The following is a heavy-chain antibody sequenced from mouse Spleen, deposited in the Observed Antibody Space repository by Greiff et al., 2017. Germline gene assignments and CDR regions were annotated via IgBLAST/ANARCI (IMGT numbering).Heavy chain of an antibody. Sequence: VQLQQSGAELARPGASVKMSCKASGYTFTSYTMHWVKQRPGQGLEWIGYINPSSGYTNYNQKFKDKATLTADKSSSTAYMQLSSLTSEDSAVYYCAREHYYGYWYFDVWGAGTTVTVSS. CDR2: INPSSGYT. J-gene: IGHJ1*01. D-gene: IGHD1-2*01. CDR1: GYTFTSYT. CDR3: AREHYYGYWYFDV. V-gene: IGHV1-4*01.